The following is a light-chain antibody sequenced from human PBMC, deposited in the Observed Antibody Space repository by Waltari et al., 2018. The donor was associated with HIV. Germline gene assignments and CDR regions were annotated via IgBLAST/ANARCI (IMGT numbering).Light chain of an antibody. CDR1: SSNIGSHY. CDR3: ATWDDSLSDSV. V-gene: IGLV1-47*01. J-gene: IGLJ3*02. CDR2: RDD. Sequence: QSVLTQPPSTSGTPGQRVTISCSGSSSNIGSHYVYWYRQLPGTAPKIVMYRDDQRPSGVPVRFSGSKSGTSASLAISGLRSEDEADYFCATWDDSLSDSVFGGGTKLTVL.